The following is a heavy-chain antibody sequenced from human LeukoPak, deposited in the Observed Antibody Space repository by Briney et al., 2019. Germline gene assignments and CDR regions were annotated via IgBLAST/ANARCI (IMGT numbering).Heavy chain of an antibody. CDR3: AREGYGGTSDAFDI. Sequence: PGGSLRLSCASSGFTFSTYEMDGVRQAPGKGLDGVSYISSSGSIYYTDSVKGRFTISRDNAKNSLYLQMNSLRAEDTAIYYCAREGYGGTSDAFDIWGQGTMVTVSS. V-gene: IGHV3-48*03. CDR2: ISSSGSI. D-gene: IGHD4-23*01. J-gene: IGHJ3*02. CDR1: GFTFSTYE.